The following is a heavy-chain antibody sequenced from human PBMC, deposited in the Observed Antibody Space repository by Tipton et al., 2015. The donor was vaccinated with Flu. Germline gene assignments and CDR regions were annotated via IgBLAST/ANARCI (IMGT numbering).Heavy chain of an antibody. CDR3: ASRTVALSYNWFDP. Sequence: SLRLSCAVFGGSINDNTWWTWVRQPPGKGLEWIAEIYHSGSTDYNPSLMSRVTISVDKSKNQFSLKLNSVTAADTAIYYCASRTVALSYNWFDPWGQGILVTVSS. CDR1: GGSINDNTW. D-gene: IGHD2-8*02. J-gene: IGHJ5*02. CDR2: IYHSGST. V-gene: IGHV4-4*02.